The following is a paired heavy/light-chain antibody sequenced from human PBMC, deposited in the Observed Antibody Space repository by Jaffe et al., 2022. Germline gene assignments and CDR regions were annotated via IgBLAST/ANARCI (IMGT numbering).Heavy chain of an antibody. Sequence: QVQLVESGGGVVQPGKSLRLSCAASGFTFSTYGMHWVRQAPGKGLEWVAVISYDGNNKYYTDSVKGRFTISRDNSKNTLYLQMNSLRAEDTAVYYCAKRFHPGAGYGDYLDYWGQGTLLTVSS. CDR1: GFTFSTYG. J-gene: IGHJ4*02. D-gene: IGHD4-17*01. CDR2: ISYDGNNK. V-gene: IGHV3-30*18. CDR3: AKRFHPGAGYGDYLDY.
Light chain of an antibody. CDR1: QSVLYSSNNKNY. CDR2: WAS. Sequence: DIVMTQSPDSLAVSLGERATINCKSSQSVLYSSNNKNYLTWYQQKPGQPPKLLIYWASTRESGVPDRFSGSGSGTDFTLTISSLQAEDVAVYYCQQYYDIPLTFGGGTKVEIK. J-gene: IGKJ4*01. CDR3: QQYYDIPLT. V-gene: IGKV4-1*01.